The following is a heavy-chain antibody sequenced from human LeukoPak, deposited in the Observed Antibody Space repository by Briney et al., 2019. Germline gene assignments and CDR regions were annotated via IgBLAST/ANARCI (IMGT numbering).Heavy chain of an antibody. CDR2: IYTSGST. V-gene: IGHV4-4*09. D-gene: IGHD4-11*01. CDR3: ASNLQYPFDY. Sequence: SETLSLTCTVSGGSISSYYWSWIRQPPGKGLEWIGYIYTSGSTNYNPSLKSRVTISVDTSKNQFSLKLSSMTAADTAVYYCASNLQYPFDYWGQGTLVTVSS. CDR1: GGSISSYY. J-gene: IGHJ4*02.